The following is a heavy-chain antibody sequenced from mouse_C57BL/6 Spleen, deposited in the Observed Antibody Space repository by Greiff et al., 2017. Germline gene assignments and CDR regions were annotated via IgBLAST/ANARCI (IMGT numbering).Heavy chain of an antibody. CDR3: ASDYGSSYG. CDR1: GYTFTDYY. Sequence: EVKLMESGPELVKPGASVKMSCKASGYTFTDYYMHWVKQRHGKSLEWIGYINPNNGGTSYNQKFKGKATLTVNKSSSTAYMELSSLTSEDSAVYYCASDYGSSYGWGTGTTLTVSS. V-gene: IGHV1-22*01. D-gene: IGHD1-1*01. CDR2: INPNNGGT. J-gene: IGHJ1*03.